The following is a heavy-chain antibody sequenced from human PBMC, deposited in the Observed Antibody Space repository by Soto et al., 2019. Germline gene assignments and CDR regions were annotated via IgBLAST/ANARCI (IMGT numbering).Heavy chain of an antibody. V-gene: IGHV3-53*01. CDR3: ATRYSSSLIDY. J-gene: IGHJ4*02. CDR2: IYSGGST. D-gene: IGHD6-6*01. Sequence: VGSLRLSCAASGFTVSSNYMSWVRQAPGKGLEWVSVIYSGGSTYYADSVKGRFTISRDNSKNTLYLQMNSLRAEDTAVYYCATRYSSSLIDYWGQGTLVTVSS. CDR1: GFTVSSNY.